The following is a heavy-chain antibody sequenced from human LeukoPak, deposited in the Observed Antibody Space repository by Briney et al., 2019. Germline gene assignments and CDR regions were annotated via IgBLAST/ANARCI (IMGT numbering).Heavy chain of an antibody. CDR1: GLTFSSYA. V-gene: IGHV3-23*01. CDR3: AKDLGYDFWSGPPLDY. J-gene: IGHJ4*02. D-gene: IGHD3-3*01. CDR2: ISGSGGST. Sequence: VGSLRLSCAASGLTFSSYAMSWGRQAPGERLGWVSAISGSGGSTYYADSVKGRFTISRDNSKNTLYLQMNSLRAEDTAVYYCAKDLGYDFWSGPPLDYWGQGTMVTVSS.